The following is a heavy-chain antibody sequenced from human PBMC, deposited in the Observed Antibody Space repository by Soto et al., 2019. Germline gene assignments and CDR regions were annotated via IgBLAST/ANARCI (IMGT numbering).Heavy chain of an antibody. Sequence: QLQLQESGSGLVKPSQTLSLTCAVSGGSISSGGYSWSWIRQPPGKGLEWIGYIYHSGSTYYNPSLKSRVTISVDRSKNQFTLKLSSVAAADTAVYYWARETYYYDSSGYNWFDPWGQGTLVTVSS. J-gene: IGHJ5*02. D-gene: IGHD3-22*01. V-gene: IGHV4-30-2*01. CDR3: ARETYYYDSSGYNWFDP. CDR2: IYHSGST. CDR1: GGSISSGGYS.